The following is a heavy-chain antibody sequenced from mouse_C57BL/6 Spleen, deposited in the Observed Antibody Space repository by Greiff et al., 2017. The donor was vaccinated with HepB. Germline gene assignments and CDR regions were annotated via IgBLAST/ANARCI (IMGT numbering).Heavy chain of an antibody. Sequence: QVQLQQPGAELVMPGASVKLSCKASGYTFTSYWMHWVKQRPGQGLEWIGEIDPSDSYTNYNQKFKGKSTLTVDKSSSTAYMQLSSLTSEDSAVYYCATQGLRDYWGQGTTLTVSS. CDR3: ATQGLRDY. J-gene: IGHJ2*01. D-gene: IGHD1-1*01. CDR1: GYTFTSYW. V-gene: IGHV1-69*01. CDR2: IDPSDSYT.